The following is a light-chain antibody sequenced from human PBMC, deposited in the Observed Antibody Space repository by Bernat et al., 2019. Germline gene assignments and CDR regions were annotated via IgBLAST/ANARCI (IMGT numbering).Light chain of an antibody. Sequence: QSALTQPPSASGSPGQSVTISCTGTSSDVGGYNFVSWYQHHPGKAPKVIIYEVTKRPSGVPDRFSGSKSGNTASLTVSGLQDEDEYDYYCCSYAHINIWVFGGGTKVTVL. V-gene: IGLV2-8*01. CDR1: SSDVGGYNF. CDR2: EVT. CDR3: CSYAHINIWV. J-gene: IGLJ3*02.